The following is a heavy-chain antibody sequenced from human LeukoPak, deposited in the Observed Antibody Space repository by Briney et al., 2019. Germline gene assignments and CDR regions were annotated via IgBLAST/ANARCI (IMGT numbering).Heavy chain of an antibody. CDR1: GFTFSSYA. D-gene: IGHD3-10*01. V-gene: IGHV3-23*01. CDR3: ARDDLLWFGEFSPDY. J-gene: IGHJ4*02. Sequence: GGSLRLSCAASGFTFSSYAMSWVRQAPGKGLEWVSAISGSGGSTYYADSVKGRFTISRDNSKNTLYLQMNSLRAEDTAVYYCARDDLLWFGEFSPDYWGQGTLVTVSS. CDR2: ISGSGGST.